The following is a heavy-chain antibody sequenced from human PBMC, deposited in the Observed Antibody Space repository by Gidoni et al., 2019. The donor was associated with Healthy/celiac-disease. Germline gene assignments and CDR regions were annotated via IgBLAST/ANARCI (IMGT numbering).Heavy chain of an antibody. CDR3: AREVDDSSGYWIHDAFDI. D-gene: IGHD3-22*01. V-gene: IGHV4-30-4*01. Sequence: QVQLQESGPGLVKPSQTLSLTCTVSGGSISSGDYYWSWIRQPPGKGLEWIGYIYYSGSTYYNPSLKSRVTISVDTSKNQFSLKLSSVTAADTAVYYCAREVDDSSGYWIHDAFDIWGQGTMVTVSS. CDR1: GGSISSGDYY. CDR2: IYYSGST. J-gene: IGHJ3*02.